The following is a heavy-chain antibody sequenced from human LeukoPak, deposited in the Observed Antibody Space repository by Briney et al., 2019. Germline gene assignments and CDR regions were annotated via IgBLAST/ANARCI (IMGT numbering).Heavy chain of an antibody. CDR3: AKKGGLRHLLITPYDY. Sequence: SETLSLTCAVSGDSISNNYLWRWVRQFPGKGLEYIGEIYRTGRTNYNPSLKSRVTISIDKSENQFSLNLRSVTAADTAVYYCAKKGGLRHLLITPYDYWGQGTLVTVSS. CDR2: IYRTGRT. J-gene: IGHJ4*02. D-gene: IGHD3-22*01. V-gene: IGHV4-4*02. CDR1: GDSISNNYL.